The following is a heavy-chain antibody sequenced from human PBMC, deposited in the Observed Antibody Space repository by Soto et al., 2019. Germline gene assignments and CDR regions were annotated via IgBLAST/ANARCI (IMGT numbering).Heavy chain of an antibody. CDR2: IYWDDDR. Sequence: QITLKESGPTLVKPTETLTLTCIFSGFSLSNSGVGVGWLRQPPGKALEWLALIYWDDDRPYSASLRSRLTIAKDTSNNQVVLTMTNMDPMDTATYYCAHRPTYDPSGAFDYWGQGTLVTVSS. CDR3: AHRPTYDPSGAFDY. V-gene: IGHV2-5*02. D-gene: IGHD3-22*01. CDR1: GFSLSNSGVG. J-gene: IGHJ4*02.